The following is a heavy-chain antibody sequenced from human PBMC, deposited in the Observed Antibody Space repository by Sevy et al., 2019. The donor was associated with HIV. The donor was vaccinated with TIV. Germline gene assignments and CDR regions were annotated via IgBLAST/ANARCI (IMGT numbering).Heavy chain of an antibody. CDR2: ISAYNGNT. CDR3: ARGREGAYSSSWSWFDP. Sequence: ASVKVSCKASGYTFTSYGISWVRQAPGQGLEWMGWISAYNGNTNYAQKLQGRVTMTTDTSTSTAYMELRSLRSDDTAVYYCARGREGAYSSSWSWFDPWGQGTLVTVSS. CDR1: GYTFTSYG. D-gene: IGHD6-13*01. V-gene: IGHV1-18*01. J-gene: IGHJ5*02.